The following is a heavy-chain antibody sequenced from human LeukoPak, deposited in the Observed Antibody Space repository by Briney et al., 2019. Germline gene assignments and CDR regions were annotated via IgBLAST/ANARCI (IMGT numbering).Heavy chain of an antibody. CDR3: ARSWLLVAATRPTDY. CDR1: GFTFSSYW. V-gene: IGHV3-7*01. D-gene: IGHD5-12*01. J-gene: IGHJ4*02. CDR2: INQDASQT. Sequence: GGSLRLSCAVSGFTFSSYWMTWVRQAPGKGLEWVASINQDASQTYYVDSVKGRFTISRDNAKNSLFLQMSSLRVEDTAIYYCARSWLLVAATRPTDYRGQGTLVTVSS.